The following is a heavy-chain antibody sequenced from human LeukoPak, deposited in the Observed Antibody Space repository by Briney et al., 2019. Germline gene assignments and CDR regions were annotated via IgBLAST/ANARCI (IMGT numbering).Heavy chain of an antibody. Sequence: GGSLRLSCAASGFTFSSYAMSWVRQAPGKGLECVSIISDSGDITYYADSVKGRFTISRDNSKNTLYLQMNSLRAEDTAVYYCAKVGAAGIAVVLVDYWGQGTLVTVSS. CDR2: ISDSGDIT. J-gene: IGHJ4*02. D-gene: IGHD6-19*01. CDR3: AKVGAAGIAVVLVDY. CDR1: GFTFSSYA. V-gene: IGHV3-23*01.